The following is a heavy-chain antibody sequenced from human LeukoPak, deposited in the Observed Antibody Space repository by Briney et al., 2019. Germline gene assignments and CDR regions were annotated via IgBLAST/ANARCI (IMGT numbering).Heavy chain of an antibody. CDR1: GFIVSSNY. Sequence: GGSLRLSCAVSGFIVSSNYMSWVRQAPGKGLEWVSVIYSGGSTYYADSVKGRFTNFRDNSKNTLYLQMNSLRAEDTAVYYCASTHLGYCSSVSCQNDYWGQGTLVTVSS. V-gene: IGHV3-53*01. D-gene: IGHD2-15*01. CDR3: ASTHLGYCSSVSCQNDY. CDR2: IYSGGST. J-gene: IGHJ4*02.